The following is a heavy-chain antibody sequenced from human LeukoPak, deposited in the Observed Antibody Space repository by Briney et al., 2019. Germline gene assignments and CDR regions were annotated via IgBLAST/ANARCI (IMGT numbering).Heavy chain of an antibody. D-gene: IGHD2-2*01. Sequence: GASVKVSCKASGYTFTGYYMHWVRQAPGQGLEWMGWINPNSGGTNYAQKFQGRVTMTRDTSISTAYMELSRLRSDDTAVYYCARIPDIVVVPAAMGDNWFDPLGPGNPGHRLL. CDR1: GYTFTGYY. V-gene: IGHV1-2*02. CDR3: ARIPDIVVVPAAMGDNWFDP. CDR2: INPNSGGT. J-gene: IGHJ5*02.